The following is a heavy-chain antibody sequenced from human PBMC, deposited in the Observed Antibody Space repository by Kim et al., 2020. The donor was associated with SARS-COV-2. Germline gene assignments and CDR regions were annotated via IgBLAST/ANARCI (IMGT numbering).Heavy chain of an antibody. Sequence: GGNNYNPSLQSRVTISVEKSKNQFSLKLNSVTAADTAIYYCAANGYHTIDNWGQGTLVIVSS. D-gene: IGHD3-22*01. CDR3: AANGYHTIDN. CDR2: GGN. V-gene: IGHV4-4*02. J-gene: IGHJ4*02.